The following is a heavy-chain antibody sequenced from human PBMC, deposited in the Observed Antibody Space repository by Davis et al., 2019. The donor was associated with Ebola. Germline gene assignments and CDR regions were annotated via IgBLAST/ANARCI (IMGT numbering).Heavy chain of an antibody. J-gene: IGHJ3*02. Sequence: GESLKISCTASGNSFTSHWIGWVRQMPGKGLEWMGIIYTGDSDTSSSPSFRGQVTISADKSMKTAFLQWSRLRASDTAMYYCASLRRTITGMDDAFDIWGQGTMVTVSS. CDR1: GNSFTSHW. D-gene: IGHD2-8*02. V-gene: IGHV5-51*01. CDR3: ASLRRTITGMDDAFDI. CDR2: IYTGDSDT.